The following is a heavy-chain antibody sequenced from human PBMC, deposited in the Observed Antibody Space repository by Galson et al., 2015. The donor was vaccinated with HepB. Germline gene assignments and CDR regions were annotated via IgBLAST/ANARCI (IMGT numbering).Heavy chain of an antibody. D-gene: IGHD1-26*01. CDR3: AKDWEGSTCPCIDV. J-gene: IGHJ6*02. CDR2: ISWSSGSI. Sequence: SLRLSCAASGFTFDDYAMHWVRQAPGKGLEWVSGISWSSGSIGYADSVKGRFTISRDNAKNSLYLQMNSLRAEDTALYYCAKDWEGSTCPCIDVWGQGTTVTVSS. V-gene: IGHV3-9*01. CDR1: GFTFDDYA.